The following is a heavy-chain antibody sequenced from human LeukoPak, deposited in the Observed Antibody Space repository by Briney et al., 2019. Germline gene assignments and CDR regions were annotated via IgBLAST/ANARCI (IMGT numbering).Heavy chain of an antibody. J-gene: IGHJ4*02. CDR1: GGSISSYY. D-gene: IGHD6-19*01. V-gene: IGHV4-59*12. CDR2: IYYSGST. CDR3: ARFRWLAPFDY. Sequence: SETLSLTCTVSGGSISSYYWSWIRQPPGKGLEWIGYIYYSGSTNYNPSFKSRVTISVDTSKNQFSLKLSSVTAADTAVYYCARFRWLAPFDYWGQGTLVTVSS.